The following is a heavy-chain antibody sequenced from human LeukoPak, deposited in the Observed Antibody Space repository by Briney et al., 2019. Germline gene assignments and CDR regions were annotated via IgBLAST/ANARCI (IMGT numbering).Heavy chain of an antibody. Sequence: GGSLRLACSASGFNFSSLEINSVRQAPGRVLEWVSYISSGGTTIYYAASLRDQFTISRDNAKNSLYLQMNSLRAEDTAVYYCARDGGYSYGSFDYWGQGTLVTVSS. V-gene: IGHV3-48*03. CDR1: GFNFSSLE. J-gene: IGHJ4*02. D-gene: IGHD5-18*01. CDR3: ARDGGYSYGSFDY. CDR2: ISSGGTTI.